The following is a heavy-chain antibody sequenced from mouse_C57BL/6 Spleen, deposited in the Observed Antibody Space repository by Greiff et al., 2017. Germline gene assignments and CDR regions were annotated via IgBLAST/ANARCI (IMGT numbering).Heavy chain of an antibody. Sequence: EVKLMESGPELVKPGASVKMSCKASGYTFTDYNMHWVKQSHGKSLEWIGYINPNNGGTSYNQKFKGKATLTVNKSSSTAYMELRSLTSEDSAVYYCASAYYSNYAFDVWGTGTTVTVSS. CDR1: GYTFTDYN. CDR2: INPNNGGT. V-gene: IGHV1-22*01. D-gene: IGHD2-5*01. J-gene: IGHJ1*03. CDR3: ASAYYSNYAFDV.